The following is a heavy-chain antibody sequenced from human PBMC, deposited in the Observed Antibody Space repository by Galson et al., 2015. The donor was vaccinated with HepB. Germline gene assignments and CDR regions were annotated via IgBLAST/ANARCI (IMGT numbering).Heavy chain of an antibody. J-gene: IGHJ4*02. D-gene: IGHD4-23*01. Sequence: SLRLSCAASGLAFKSYNMNWVRQAPGKGLEWVSGISGSSTIMYYADSVKGRFTISRDNAMNSLYLQMNSLRPEDTAVYYCAGGGLLDYWGQGTLVTVSS. CDR1: GLAFKSYN. V-gene: IGHV3-48*01. CDR3: AGGGLLDY. CDR2: ISGSSTIM.